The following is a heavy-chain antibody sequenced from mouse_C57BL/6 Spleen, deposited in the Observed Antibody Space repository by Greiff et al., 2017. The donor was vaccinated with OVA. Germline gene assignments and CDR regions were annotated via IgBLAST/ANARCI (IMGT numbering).Heavy chain of an antibody. V-gene: IGHV5-6*01. CDR1: GFTFSSYG. CDR3: ARHGTTALDY. D-gene: IGHD1-2*01. J-gene: IGHJ2*01. Sequence: EVQLVESGGDLVKPGGSLKLSCAASGFTFSSYGMSWVRQTPDKRLEWVATISSGGSSTYYPDSVKGRFTITRDNAKNTLYRQMSSLKSEDTAMYYCARHGTTALDYWGQGTTLTVSS. CDR2: ISSGGSST.